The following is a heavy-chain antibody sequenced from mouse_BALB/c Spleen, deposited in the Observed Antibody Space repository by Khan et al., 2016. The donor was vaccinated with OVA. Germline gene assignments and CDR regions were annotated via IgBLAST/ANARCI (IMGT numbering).Heavy chain of an antibody. Sequence: VQLQESGPEVVKPGASVKMSCKTSGYTFIRNYVHWVKQRPGQGLDWIGWIYPGDGRTKYNEKFKGKTTLTADNSSSIAYMLLRSLTSEDSAIYFCAISYYGSYWYFDVWGAGTTVTVSS. D-gene: IGHD1-1*01. CDR3: AISYYGSYWYFDV. CDR1: GYTFIRNY. J-gene: IGHJ1*01. V-gene: IGHV1S50*01. CDR2: IYPGDGRT.